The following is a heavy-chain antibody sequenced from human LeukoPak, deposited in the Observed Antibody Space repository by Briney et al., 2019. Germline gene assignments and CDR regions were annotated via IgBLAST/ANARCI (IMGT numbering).Heavy chain of an antibody. Sequence: GGSLRLSCAASGFTLSSFWLSWVRHAPGEGLEWVSNIKQEGGEKYYVDSVKGRVTISRDNTKNSPYLQINSLRAENTPLCNCARERRGYYDFWSGYSNWFDPWGQGTLVTVSS. CDR3: ARERRGYYDFWSGYSNWFDP. CDR1: GFTLSSFW. D-gene: IGHD3-3*01. J-gene: IGHJ5*02. CDR2: IKQEGGEK. V-gene: IGHV3-7*01.